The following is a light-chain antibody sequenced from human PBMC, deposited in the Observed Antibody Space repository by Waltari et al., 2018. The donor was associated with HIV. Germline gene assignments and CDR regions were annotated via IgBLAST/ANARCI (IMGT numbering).Light chain of an antibody. CDR2: NVK. Sequence: QPALPQPASVSGPLGQSIPSPRLGTSGNVGGYNFVPWYQQHPGKAPKLIIYNVKSRPSAVSVRFSGSRSANTASLTISGLQAEDEADYFCCSYTSSGPSYVLFGGGTRLTVL. CDR1: SGNVGGYNF. V-gene: IGLV2-14*03. J-gene: IGLJ2*01. CDR3: CSYTSSGPSYVL.